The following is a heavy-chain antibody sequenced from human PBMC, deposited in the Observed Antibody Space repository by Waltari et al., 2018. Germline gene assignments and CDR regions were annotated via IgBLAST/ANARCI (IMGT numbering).Heavy chain of an antibody. J-gene: IGHJ4*02. V-gene: IGHV4-34*02. CDR2: ISHSGDT. CDR1: VESFSAYS. D-gene: IGHD3-10*01. CDR3: ASGPRRARPAALITPRRPPGSGAFQY. Sequence: QVQLQQWGAGLLRPSETLSLTCAVSVESFSAYSWHWLRQSPGKGLEWIGEISHSGDTKYNPSLNTRLTIAVDSSQKRFSLRLNSVTAADTALYYYASGPRRARPAALITPRRPPGSGAFQYWGQGTLVAVSS.